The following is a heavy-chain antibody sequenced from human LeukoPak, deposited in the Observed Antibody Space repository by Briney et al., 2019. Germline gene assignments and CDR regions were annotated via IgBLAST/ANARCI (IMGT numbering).Heavy chain of an antibody. J-gene: IGHJ4*02. CDR3: ARDRSDYDSSGYYDY. CDR2: ISSSSSYI. V-gene: IGHV3-21*01. D-gene: IGHD3-22*01. Sequence: PGGSLRLSCAASGFTFSSYSMNWARQAPGKGLEWVSSISSSSSYIYYADSVKGRFTISRDNAKNSLYLQMNSLRAEDTAVYYCARDRSDYDSSGYYDYWGQGTLVTVSS. CDR1: GFTFSSYS.